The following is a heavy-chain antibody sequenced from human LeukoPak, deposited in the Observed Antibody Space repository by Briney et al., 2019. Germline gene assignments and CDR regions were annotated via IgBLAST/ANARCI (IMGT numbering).Heavy chain of an antibody. CDR2: IYYSGST. J-gene: IGHJ4*02. V-gene: IGHV4-39*07. CDR3: ARVQSSGWYGVY. CDR1: GGSVSRSPYY. D-gene: IGHD6-19*01. Sequence: SETLSLTCTVSGGSVSRSPYYWGWLRQPPGKGLEWIGNIYYSGSTYYNPSLKSRVTISVDTSKNQFSLKLSSVTAADTAVYYCARVQSSGWYGVYWGQGTLVTVSS.